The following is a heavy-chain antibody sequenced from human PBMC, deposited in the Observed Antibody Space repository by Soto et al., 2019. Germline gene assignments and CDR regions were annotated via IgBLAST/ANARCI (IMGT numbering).Heavy chain of an antibody. D-gene: IGHD3-22*01. CDR1: GYTFTGYY. CDR3: ARGPYSSGWTAFDN. J-gene: IGHJ4*02. CDR2: INPNTGGT. V-gene: IGHV1-2*04. Sequence: QVPLVQSGAEVKKPGASVKVSCKTSGYTFTGYYMHWVRQAPGQGLEWMGWINPNTGGTNYAQKFQGWITMTRDTSISTAYMELRRLRSDDTAVYYCARGPYSSGWTAFDNWGQGTLVTVSS.